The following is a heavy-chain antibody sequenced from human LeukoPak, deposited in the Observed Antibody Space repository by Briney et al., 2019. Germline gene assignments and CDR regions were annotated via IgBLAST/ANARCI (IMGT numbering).Heavy chain of an antibody. J-gene: IGHJ5*02. CDR3: ARYNIVVVPTAMHGWFDP. Sequence: PSETLSLTCAVYGGSFSGYYWSWIRQPPGEGLEWIGEINDRGSTNYDPSLKSRVTISVDTSKNQFSLKLSSVTAADTAMYYCARYNIVVVPTAMHGWFDPWGQGNLVTVSA. CDR1: GGSFSGYY. D-gene: IGHD2-2*01. CDR2: INDRGST. V-gene: IGHV4-34*01.